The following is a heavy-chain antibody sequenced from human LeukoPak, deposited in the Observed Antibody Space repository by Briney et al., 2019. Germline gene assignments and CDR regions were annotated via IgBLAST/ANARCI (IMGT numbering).Heavy chain of an antibody. Sequence: SETLSLTCTVSGGSISSSSYYWGWIRQPPGKGLEWIGSIYYSGSTYYNPSLKSRVTISVDTSKNQFSLKLSSVTAADTAVYYCARVGTPITMIVVEGVDPWGQGTLVTVSS. V-gene: IGHV4-39*01. CDR3: ARVGTPITMIVVEGVDP. J-gene: IGHJ5*02. CDR2: IYYSGST. CDR1: GGSISSSSYY. D-gene: IGHD3-22*01.